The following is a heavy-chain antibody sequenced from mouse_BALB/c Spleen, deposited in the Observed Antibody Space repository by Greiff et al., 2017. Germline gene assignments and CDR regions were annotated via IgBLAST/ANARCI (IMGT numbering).Heavy chain of an antibody. D-gene: IGHD2-3*01. CDR1: GFTFSSYT. CDR3: TRDKGYYED. Sequence: EVQLKESGGGLVKPGGSLKLSCAASGFTFSSYTMSWVRQTPEKRLEWVATISSGGSYTYYPDSVKGRFTISRDNAKNTLYLQMSSLKSEDTAMYYCTRDKGYYEDWGQGTTLTVSS. V-gene: IGHV5-6-4*01. J-gene: IGHJ2*01. CDR2: ISSGGSYT.